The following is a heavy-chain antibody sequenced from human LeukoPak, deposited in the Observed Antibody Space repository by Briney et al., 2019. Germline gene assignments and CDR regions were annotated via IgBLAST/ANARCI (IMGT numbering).Heavy chain of an antibody. CDR2: ITSNSSYI. J-gene: IGHJ4*02. CDR3: ARVARVSYCGGDCAFDY. V-gene: IGHV3-21*01. Sequence: PGGSLRLSCAASGFTFSSYSMKWVRQAPGKGLEWVSSITSNSSYIYYADSVKGRFTISRDNDKNSLYLQMNSLRAEDTAVYYCARVARVSYCGGDCAFDYWGQGTLVTVSS. D-gene: IGHD2-21*01. CDR1: GFTFSSYS.